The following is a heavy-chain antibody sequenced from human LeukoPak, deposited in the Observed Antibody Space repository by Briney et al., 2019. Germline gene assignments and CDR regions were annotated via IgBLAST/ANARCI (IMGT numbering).Heavy chain of an antibody. J-gene: IGHJ4*02. CDR3: ARVYRGVVNN. D-gene: IGHD2-21*01. Sequence: GRSLRLSCAASGFTFTSYGMHWVRQAPGKGLEWVAFISFDGSMKFYADSVKGRFTISRDNSKNTLHLHMYSLRTEDTAVYYCARVYRGVVNNWGQGTLVTVSS. V-gene: IGHV3-30*03. CDR2: ISFDGSMK. CDR1: GFTFTSYG.